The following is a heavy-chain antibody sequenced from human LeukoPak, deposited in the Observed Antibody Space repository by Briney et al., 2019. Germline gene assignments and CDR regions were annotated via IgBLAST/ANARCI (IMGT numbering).Heavy chain of an antibody. CDR2: ISYDGSNK. J-gene: IGHJ6*04. Sequence: GGSLRLSCASSGFTFSSYAMHWVRQAPGKGLEWVAVISYDGSNKYYADSVKGRFTISRDNSKNTLYLQMNSLRAEDTAVYYCASRGGDYYDFWSGPVVWGKGTTVTVSS. D-gene: IGHD3-3*01. CDR1: GFTFSSYA. CDR3: ASRGGDYYDFWSGPVV. V-gene: IGHV3-30-3*01.